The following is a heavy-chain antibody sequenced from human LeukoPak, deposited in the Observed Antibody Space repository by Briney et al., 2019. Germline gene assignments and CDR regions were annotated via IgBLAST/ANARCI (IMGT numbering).Heavy chain of an antibody. CDR2: ISGSGGRT. V-gene: IGHV3-23*01. D-gene: IGHD2-15*01. CDR3: ANKRGG. Sequence: QAGGSLRLSCAASGFSFSSYAVCWVRQAPGKGLEWVSAISGSGGRTYYADSVKGRFTIPRDNSKNTLYLQMNSLRAEDTAVYYCANKRGGWGQGTLVTVSS. CDR1: GFSFSSYA. J-gene: IGHJ4*02.